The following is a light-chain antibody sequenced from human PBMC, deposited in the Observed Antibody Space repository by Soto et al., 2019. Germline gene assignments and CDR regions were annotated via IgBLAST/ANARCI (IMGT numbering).Light chain of an antibody. Sequence: DIQMTQSPSTLSGSVGDRVTITCRASQTISSWLAWYQQKPGKAPKLLIYKASTLKSGVPSRFSGSGSGTEFTLTISSLQPDDFATYYCQQYGFFLTFGQGTKLEIK. J-gene: IGKJ2*01. CDR2: KAS. V-gene: IGKV1-5*03. CDR1: QTISSW. CDR3: QQYGFFLT.